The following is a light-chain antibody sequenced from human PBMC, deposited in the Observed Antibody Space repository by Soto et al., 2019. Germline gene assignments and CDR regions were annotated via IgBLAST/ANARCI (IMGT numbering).Light chain of an antibody. CDR2: IND. Sequence: QAVVTQPPSASGTPGQRVTISCSGSSSNIGSNTVNWYQQLPGAAPKLLIYINDQRPSGVPDRFSGSKFGTSASLAISDLQYEDEADYYCAASSDSRSGPFVFGTGTKLTVL. CDR1: SSNIGSNT. J-gene: IGLJ1*01. CDR3: AASSDSRSGPFV. V-gene: IGLV1-44*01.